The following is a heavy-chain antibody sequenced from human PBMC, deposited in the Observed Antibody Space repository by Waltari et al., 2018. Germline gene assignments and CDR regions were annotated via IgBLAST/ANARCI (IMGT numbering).Heavy chain of an antibody. V-gene: IGHV3-7*01. Sequence: EVHLVESGGGLVQPGGSLRLSWAASGFTFTAYWMSWVRQAPGKGPEWVANIHKDGSEKNYVDYVKGRFTISRDNAKDSVYLQMNSLRADDTAMYYCVRDHWGPDYWGQGTLVTVSS. CDR3: VRDHWGPDY. J-gene: IGHJ4*02. CDR2: IHKDGSEK. CDR1: GFTFTAYW. D-gene: IGHD7-27*01.